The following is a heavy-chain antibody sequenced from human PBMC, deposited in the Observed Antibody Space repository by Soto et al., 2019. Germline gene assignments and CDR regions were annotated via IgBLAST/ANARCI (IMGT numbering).Heavy chain of an antibody. V-gene: IGHV3-7*05. D-gene: IGHD2-15*01. Sequence: EVQLVESGGGLVQPGGSLRLSCAASGLTLSGYWMNWVRQAPGRGLEWVANIKYDGSEKYYVDSVKGRFTISRDNAKNSLSLQMNSLTVEDTAVYFCATSNCPLYGGQGTLVTVSS. J-gene: IGHJ4*02. CDR2: IKYDGSEK. CDR3: ATSNCPLY. CDR1: GLTLSGYW.